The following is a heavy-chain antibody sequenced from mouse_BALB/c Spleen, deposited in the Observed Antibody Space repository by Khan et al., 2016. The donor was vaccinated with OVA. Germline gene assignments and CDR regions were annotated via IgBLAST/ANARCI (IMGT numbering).Heavy chain of an antibody. D-gene: IGHD2-3*01. CDR2: IRYSGST. CDR3: GWRDLIMTFTY. CDR1: GDSLNSGY. Sequence: EVQLQESGPSLVKPSQTLSLSCSVTGDSLNSGYWNWIRKFPGNELEYMGYIRYSGSTYYTPSLKSRISITRDTSKNQYYLQLKSVTPEDTATYYCGWRDLIMTFTYWGQGTLVTVS. J-gene: IGHJ3*01. V-gene: IGHV3-8*02.